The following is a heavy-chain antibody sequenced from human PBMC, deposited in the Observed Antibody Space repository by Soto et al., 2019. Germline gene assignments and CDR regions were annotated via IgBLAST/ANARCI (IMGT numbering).Heavy chain of an antibody. D-gene: IGHD3-22*01. CDR3: ARDMVEDSSGYYYYYHYYGMDV. CDR2: IGTAGDT. V-gene: IGHV3-13*04. J-gene: IGHJ6*02. Sequence: PGGSLRVSCAASGFPFSSYDMQWVRQDTGKGLEWVSAIGTAGDTYYPGSVKGRFTISRENAKNSLYLQMNSLRAGDTAVYYCARDMVEDSSGYYYYYHYYGMDVWGQGTTVTVSS. CDR1: GFPFSSYD.